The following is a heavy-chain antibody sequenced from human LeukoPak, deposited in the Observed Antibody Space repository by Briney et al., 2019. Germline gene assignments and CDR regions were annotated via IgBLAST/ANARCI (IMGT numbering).Heavy chain of an antibody. CDR1: GYSISSGYY. D-gene: IGHD3-9*01. CDR2: IYHSGST. V-gene: IGHV4-38-2*02. CDR3: ARAGFTGYYNWFDP. Sequence: SETLSLACTVSGYSISSGYYWGWIRQPPGKGLEWIGSIYHSGSTYYNPSLKTRVTTSVDTPKNQFSLKLSSVTSAATAVYYCARAGFTGYYNWFDPWGQGILVTVSS. J-gene: IGHJ5*02.